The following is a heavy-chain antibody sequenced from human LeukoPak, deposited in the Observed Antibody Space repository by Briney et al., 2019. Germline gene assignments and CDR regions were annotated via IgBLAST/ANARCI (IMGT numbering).Heavy chain of an antibody. CDR2: IYHSGST. V-gene: IGHV4-30-2*01. Sequence: PSETLSLICAVSGGSICSGGYCWSWIRQPPGTGLEWIGYIYHSGSTYYNPSLKSRLTLSVDRSKNQFSLKLSSVTAADPAVYYCARVVVVATYNWFDPWGQGTLVTASS. J-gene: IGHJ5*02. D-gene: IGHD2-15*01. CDR1: GGSICSGGYC. CDR3: ARVVVVATYNWFDP.